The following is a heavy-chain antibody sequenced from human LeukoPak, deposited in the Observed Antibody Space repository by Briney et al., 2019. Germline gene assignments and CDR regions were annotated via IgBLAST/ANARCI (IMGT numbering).Heavy chain of an antibody. CDR1: GFTFSSYS. V-gene: IGHV3-48*01. Sequence: PGGSLRLSCAASGFTFSSYSINWVRQAPGKGLEWISYISDSGNTIYYADSVKGRFTVSRDNAKNSLYLQMNGLRAEDTAVYYCARDNRVRYCSGGSCLNWFDPWGQGTLVTVSS. CDR3: ARDNRVRYCSGGSCLNWFDP. D-gene: IGHD2-15*01. J-gene: IGHJ5*02. CDR2: ISDSGNTI.